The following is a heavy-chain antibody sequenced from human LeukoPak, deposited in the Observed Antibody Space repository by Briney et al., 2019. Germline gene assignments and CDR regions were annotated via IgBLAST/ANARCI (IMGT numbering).Heavy chain of an antibody. CDR2: ISSSSSTI. Sequence: GGSLRLSCAASGFTFSSHSMNWVRQAPGKGLEWVSYISSSSSTIYYADSVKGRFTISRDNAKNSLYLQMSSLRADDTAVYYCTGGTGWDLNYWGQGTLVTVSS. J-gene: IGHJ4*02. D-gene: IGHD3/OR15-3a*01. CDR1: GFTFSSHS. V-gene: IGHV3-48*04. CDR3: TGGTGWDLNY.